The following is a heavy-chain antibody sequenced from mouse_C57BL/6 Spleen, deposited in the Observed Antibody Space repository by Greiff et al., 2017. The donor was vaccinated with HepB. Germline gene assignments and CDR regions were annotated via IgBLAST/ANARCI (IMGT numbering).Heavy chain of an antibody. Sequence: VQLQQPGAELVKPGASVKLSCKASGYTFTSYWMQWVKQRPGQGLEWIGEIDPSDSNTNYNQKFKGKATMTVDTSSSTAYMQLSSLTSEDSAVYYCARGDYDVSWFAYWGQGTLVTVSA. CDR1: GYTFTSYW. J-gene: IGHJ3*01. D-gene: IGHD2-4*01. V-gene: IGHV1-50*01. CDR3: ARGDYDVSWFAY. CDR2: IDPSDSNT.